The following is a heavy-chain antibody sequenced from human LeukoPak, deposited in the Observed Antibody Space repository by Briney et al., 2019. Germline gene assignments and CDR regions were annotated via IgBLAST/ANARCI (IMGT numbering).Heavy chain of an antibody. CDR1: GDSIDSLDL. CDR3: AGLVGRYSSGLYYYYFDY. D-gene: IGHD3-22*01. Sequence: TSETLSLTCTVSGDSIDSLDLWSWVRQPPGKGLEWIGEMYLSGTTHSNPSVKSRVTISIDKSKNQFFLNLSSVTAADTAVYYCAGLVGRYSSGLYYYYFDYWGQGTLVTVSS. J-gene: IGHJ4*02. V-gene: IGHV4-4*02. CDR2: MYLSGTT.